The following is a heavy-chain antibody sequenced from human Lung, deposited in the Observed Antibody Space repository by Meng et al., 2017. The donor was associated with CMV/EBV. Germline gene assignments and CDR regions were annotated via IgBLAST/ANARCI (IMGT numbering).Heavy chain of an antibody. J-gene: IGHJ6*02. V-gene: IGHV1-8*01. D-gene: IGHD2-2*01. CDR3: ARTRIEVEPDGRKIKYYNYGMDV. CDR1: GYMFTTYD. CDR2: MNPNSGNT. Sequence: SVXVSXXASGYMFTTYDINWVRQATGQGLEWMGWMNPNSGNTGYAQKFQGRVTLTRVTSISTAYMELISLTSDDTAVYYCARTRIEVEPDGRKIKYYNYGMDVWGQGTTVXVSS.